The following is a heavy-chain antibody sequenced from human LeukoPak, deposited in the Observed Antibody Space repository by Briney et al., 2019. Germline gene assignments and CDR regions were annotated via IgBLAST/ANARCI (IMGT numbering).Heavy chain of an antibody. V-gene: IGHV3-64*02. CDR3: ARGTPSSSGLLYYGMDV. J-gene: IGHJ6*02. CDR1: GFTFSDYA. D-gene: IGHD6-19*01. CDR2: IAGSGGAT. Sequence: GGTLRLSCAASGFTFSDYAMHWVRQAPGKGLEYVSAIAGSGGATYYADSVKGRFTISRDNSKNTLYLQMNGLRAEDTAVYYCARGTPSSSGLLYYGMDVWGQGTTVTVFS.